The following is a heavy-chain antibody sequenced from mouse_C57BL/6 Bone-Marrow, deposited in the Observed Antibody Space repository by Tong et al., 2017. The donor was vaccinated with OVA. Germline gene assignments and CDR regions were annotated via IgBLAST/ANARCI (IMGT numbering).Heavy chain of an antibody. D-gene: IGHD1-2*01. J-gene: IGHJ2*01. CDR2: IWGDGST. Sequence: VQLQESGPGLVAPSQSLSITCTVSGFSLTGYGVNWVRQPPGKGLEWLGMIWGDGSTDYNSALKSRLSISKDNSKSQGCLKMNRLQTEDTARYYCARDERLLRLRGDWGQGTTLTVSS. CDR3: ARDERLLRLRGD. CDR1: GFSLTGYG. V-gene: IGHV2-6-7*01.